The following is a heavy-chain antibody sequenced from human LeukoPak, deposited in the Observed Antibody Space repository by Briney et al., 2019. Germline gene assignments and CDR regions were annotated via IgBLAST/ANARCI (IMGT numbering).Heavy chain of an antibody. CDR1: GFTFSNFA. D-gene: IGHD5-18*01. Sequence: GGSLRLSCAASGFTFSNFAIHWVRQAPGKGLEWISYITSSGNSTYYADSVKGRFTVSRDNAKSVIFLQMNNLRAEDTAVYYCARDGQWIQLYDYWGQGTLVTVSS. CDR2: ITSSGNST. CDR3: ARDGQWIQLYDY. J-gene: IGHJ4*02. V-gene: IGHV3-48*03.